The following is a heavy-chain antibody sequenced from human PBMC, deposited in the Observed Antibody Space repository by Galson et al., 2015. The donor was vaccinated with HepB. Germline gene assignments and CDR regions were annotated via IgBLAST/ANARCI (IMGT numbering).Heavy chain of an antibody. CDR3: APSGVGQWPTPFDY. Sequence: SVKVSCKASGYTFTSYAMHWVRQAPGQRLEWMGWINAGNGNTKYSQKFQGRVTITRDTSASTAYMELSSLRSEDTAVYYCAPSGVGQWPTPFDYWGQGTLVTVSS. CDR2: INAGNGNT. J-gene: IGHJ4*02. CDR1: GYTFTSYA. D-gene: IGHD6-19*01. V-gene: IGHV1-3*01.